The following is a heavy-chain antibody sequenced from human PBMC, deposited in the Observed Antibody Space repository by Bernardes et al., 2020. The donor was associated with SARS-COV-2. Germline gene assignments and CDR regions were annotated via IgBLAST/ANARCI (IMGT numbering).Heavy chain of an antibody. V-gene: IGHV3-30*18. CDR2: ISYDGSNK. D-gene: IGHD2-2*01. CDR3: AKDLGYCSSTSCFP. CDR1: GFTFSSYG. Sequence: GGSLRLSCAASGFTFSSYGMHWVRQAPGKGLEWVAVISYDGSNKYYADSVKGRFTISRDNSKNTLYLQMNSLRAEDTAVYYCAKDLGYCSSTSCFPWGQGTLVTVSS. J-gene: IGHJ5*02.